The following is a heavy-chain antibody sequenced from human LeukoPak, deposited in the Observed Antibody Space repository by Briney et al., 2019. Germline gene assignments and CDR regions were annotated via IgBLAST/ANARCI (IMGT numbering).Heavy chain of an antibody. CDR1: GGTFSSYA. CDR3: ARDSDFWSGYYP. V-gene: IGHV1-69*05. D-gene: IGHD3-3*01. Sequence: GASVKVSRKASGGTFSSYAISWVRQAPGQGLEWMGRIIPIFGTANYAQKFQGRVTITTDESTSTAYMELSSLRSEDTAVYYCARDSDFWSGYYPWGQGTLVTVSS. J-gene: IGHJ5*02. CDR2: IIPIFGTA.